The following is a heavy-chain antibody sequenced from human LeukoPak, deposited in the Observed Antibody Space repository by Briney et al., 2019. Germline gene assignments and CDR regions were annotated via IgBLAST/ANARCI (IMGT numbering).Heavy chain of an antibody. D-gene: IGHD1-26*01. CDR2: IKADGSER. J-gene: IGHJ6*03. V-gene: IGHV3-7*01. Sequence: GGSLRLSCAASEFTFNNYWMTWVRQAPGKGLEWVANIKADGSERYYVDSVKGRFTISRDNSKNTLYLQVNSLRAEDTAVYYCARDGVGATIDYYYYYMDVWGKGTTVTVSS. CDR3: ARDGVGATIDYYYYYMDV. CDR1: EFTFNNYW.